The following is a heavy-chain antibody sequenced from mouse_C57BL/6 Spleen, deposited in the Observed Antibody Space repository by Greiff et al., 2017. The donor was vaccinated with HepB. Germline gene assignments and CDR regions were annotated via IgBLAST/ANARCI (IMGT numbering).Heavy chain of an antibody. Sequence: EVMLVESGGGLVKPGGSLKLSCAASGFTFSSYAMSWVRQTPEKRLEWVATISDGGSYTYYPDNVKGRFTISRDNAKNNLYLQMSHLKSEDTAMYYCARGGTDGYYGVFDDWGQGTTLTVSS. V-gene: IGHV5-4*03. CDR2: ISDGGSYT. CDR1: GFTFSSYA. J-gene: IGHJ2*01. D-gene: IGHD2-3*01. CDR3: ARGGTDGYYGVFDD.